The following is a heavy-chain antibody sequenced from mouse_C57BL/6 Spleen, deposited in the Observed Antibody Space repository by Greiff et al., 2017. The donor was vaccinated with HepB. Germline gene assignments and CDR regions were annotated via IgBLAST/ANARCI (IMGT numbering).Heavy chain of an antibody. V-gene: IGHV1-50*01. D-gene: IGHD1-1*01. CDR2: IDPSDSYT. Sequence: QVQLQQPGAELVKPGASVKLSCKASGYTFTSYWMQWVKQRPGQGLEWIGEIDPSDSYTNYNQKFKGKATLTVDTSSSTAYMQLSSLTSEDSAVYYCARGYGSSYGFFAYWGQGTLVTGSA. CDR1: GYTFTSYW. CDR3: ARGYGSSYGFFAY. J-gene: IGHJ3*01.